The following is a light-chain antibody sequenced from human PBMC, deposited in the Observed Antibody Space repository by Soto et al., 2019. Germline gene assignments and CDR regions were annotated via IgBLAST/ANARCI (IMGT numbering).Light chain of an antibody. CDR1: SSDVGAYKY. V-gene: IGLV2-8*01. CDR2: EVT. CDR3: TSYVGNDIWV. Sequence: QSVLTQPPSASGSPGQSVTISCTGTSSDVGAYKYVSWYQQYPGKAPKLMIYEVTKRPSGVPDRFSGSKSGNTASLTVSGLKAEDEADYYCTSYVGNDIWVFGGGTKVTVL. J-gene: IGLJ3*02.